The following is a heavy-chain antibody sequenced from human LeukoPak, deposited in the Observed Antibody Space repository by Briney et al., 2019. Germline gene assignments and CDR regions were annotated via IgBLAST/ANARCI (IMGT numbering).Heavy chain of an antibody. D-gene: IGHD2-8*01. CDR1: GGTFSSYA. CDR2: IIPIFGTA. V-gene: IGHV1-69*13. Sequence: AASVKVSCKASGGTFSSYAISRVRQAPGQGLEWMGGIIPIFGTANYAQKFQGRVTITADESTSTAYMELSSLRSEDTAVYYCAREGCTNGVCYADYWGQGTLVTVSS. J-gene: IGHJ4*02. CDR3: AREGCTNGVCYADY.